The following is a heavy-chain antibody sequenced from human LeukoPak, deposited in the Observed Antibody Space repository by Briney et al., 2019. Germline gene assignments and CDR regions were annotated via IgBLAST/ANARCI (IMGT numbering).Heavy chain of an antibody. CDR3: AKATGYNWNYKIDY. CDR1: GFTFSSYG. V-gene: IGHV3-30*18. D-gene: IGHD1-7*01. Sequence: GGSLRLSCAASGFTFSSYGMHWVRQAPGKGLEWVAVISYDGSNKYYADSVKGRFTISRDNSKNTLCLQMNSLRAEDTAVYYCAKATGYNWNYKIDYWGQGTLVTVSS. CDR2: ISYDGSNK. J-gene: IGHJ4*02.